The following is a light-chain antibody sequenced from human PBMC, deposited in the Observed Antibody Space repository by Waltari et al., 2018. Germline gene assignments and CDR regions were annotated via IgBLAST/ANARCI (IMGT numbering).Light chain of an antibody. CDR2: HAS. Sequence: EIMLTQSPGTLSLSPGERATLSCKASQSIRTYLAWYQQKPGQAPRLLIYHASSRATGIPDRSSGSGSGTDFSLTISRLGPEDFAVYYCQNYVRLPATFGQGTKVEIK. CDR1: QSIRTY. V-gene: IGKV3-20*01. J-gene: IGKJ1*01. CDR3: QNYVRLPAT.